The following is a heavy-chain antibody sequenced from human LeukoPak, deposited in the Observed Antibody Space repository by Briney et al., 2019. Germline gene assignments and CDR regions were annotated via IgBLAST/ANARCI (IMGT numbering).Heavy chain of an antibody. D-gene: IGHD1-1*01. Sequence: ASVKVSCKASGYTFTSYYMHWVRQAPGQGLEWMGWINPNSGGTNYAQKFQGWVTMTRDTSISTAYMELSRLRSDDTAVYYCARFERSYYGMDVWGQGTTVTVSS. CDR1: GYTFTSYY. J-gene: IGHJ6*02. CDR3: ARFERSYYGMDV. CDR2: INPNSGGT. V-gene: IGHV1-2*04.